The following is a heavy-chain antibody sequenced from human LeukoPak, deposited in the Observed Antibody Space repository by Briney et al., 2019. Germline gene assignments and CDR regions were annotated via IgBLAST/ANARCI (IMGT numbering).Heavy chain of an antibody. V-gene: IGHV1-69*13. J-gene: IGHJ5*02. CDR2: IIPIFGTA. Sequence: SVKVSCKASGGTFSSYAISWVRQAPGQGLEWMGGIIPIFGTANYAQKFQGRVTITADESTSTAYKELSSLRSEDTAVYYCALGGPFWSGRNWFDPWGQGTLVTVSS. CDR1: GGTFSSYA. D-gene: IGHD3-3*01. CDR3: ALGGPFWSGRNWFDP.